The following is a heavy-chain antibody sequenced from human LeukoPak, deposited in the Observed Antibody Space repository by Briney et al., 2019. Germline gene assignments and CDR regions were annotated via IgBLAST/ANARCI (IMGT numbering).Heavy chain of an antibody. CDR3: ARGQSRLWWYRY. V-gene: IGHV4-34*01. D-gene: IGHD2-15*01. CDR2: INHSGST. J-gene: IGHJ4*02. CDR1: GGSFSGYY. Sequence: SETLSLTCAVYGGSFSGYYWSWIRQPPGKGLEWIGEINHSGSTNYNPSLKSRVTISVDTSKNQFSLKLSSVTAADTAVYYCARGQSRLWWYRYWDQGTLVTVSS.